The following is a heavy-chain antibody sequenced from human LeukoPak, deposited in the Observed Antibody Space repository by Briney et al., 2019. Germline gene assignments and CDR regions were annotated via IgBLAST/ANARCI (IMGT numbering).Heavy chain of an antibody. Sequence: GGSLRLSCAASGFTFSSYSMNWVRQAPGKGLEWVSTINSGGDSTYYAESVKGRFTISRDNSRNTLNLQMNSLRAEDTAVYYCAKAPSVINHFDYWGQGTLVTVSS. V-gene: IGHV3-23*01. J-gene: IGHJ4*02. CDR2: INSGGDST. CDR1: GFTFSSYS. CDR3: AKAPSVINHFDY. D-gene: IGHD3-22*01.